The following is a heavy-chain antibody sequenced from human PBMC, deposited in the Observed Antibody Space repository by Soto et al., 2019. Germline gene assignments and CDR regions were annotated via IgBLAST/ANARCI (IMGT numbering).Heavy chain of an antibody. D-gene: IGHD4-17*01. J-gene: IGHJ3*02. CDR2: ISSSSSTI. Sequence: PGGSLRLSCAASGFTFSSYSMNWVRRASGKGLEWVSYISSSSSTIYYADSVKGRFTISRDNAKNSLYLQMNSLRAEDTAVYYCARDIDYGGYDAFDIWGQGTMVTVSS. CDR3: ARDIDYGGYDAFDI. V-gene: IGHV3-48*01. CDR1: GFTFSSYS.